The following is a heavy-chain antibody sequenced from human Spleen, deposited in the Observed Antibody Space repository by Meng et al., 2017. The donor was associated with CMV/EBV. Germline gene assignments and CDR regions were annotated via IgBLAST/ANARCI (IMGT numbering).Heavy chain of an antibody. Sequence: ASVKVSCKASGYTFTDYGISWVRQAPGQGPEWVGWISAYNGDTNYARHLRGRVTMTTDTSTTTGYMELRSLRSDDTAVYYCARDLQYCGSTSCYDDCFDPWGQGTLVTVSS. J-gene: IGHJ5*02. CDR3: ARDLQYCGSTSCYDDCFDP. D-gene: IGHD2-2*01. V-gene: IGHV1-18*01. CDR2: ISAYNGDT. CDR1: GYTFTDYG.